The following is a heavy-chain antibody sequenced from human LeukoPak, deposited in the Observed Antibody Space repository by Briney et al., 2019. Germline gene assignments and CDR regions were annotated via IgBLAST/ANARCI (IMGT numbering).Heavy chain of an antibody. J-gene: IGHJ4*02. Sequence: GGSLRLSCTASGFTFGDYAMSWVRQAPGKGLEWVGFIRSKAYGGTTEYAASVKGRFTISRDDSKGIAYLQMNSLKTEDTAVYYCTRAGPWGYCTDWGQGTLVTVSS. V-gene: IGHV3-49*04. CDR1: GFTFGDYA. CDR2: IRSKAYGGTT. CDR3: TRAGPWGYCTD. D-gene: IGHD2-8*01.